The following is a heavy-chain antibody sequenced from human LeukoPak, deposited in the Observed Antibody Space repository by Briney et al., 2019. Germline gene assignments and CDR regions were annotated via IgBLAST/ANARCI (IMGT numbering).Heavy chain of an antibody. J-gene: IGHJ4*02. CDR3: GRDSRWAQPDY. CDR2: LTSSGAST. V-gene: IGHV3-23*01. CDR1: GFPFTHYG. Sequence: PGGSLRLSCAASGFPFTHYGMNWVRQAPGKGLGWVSGLTSSGASTYYADSGKGRFTISRDNSKNTVYLQINSLTAEDTAVYYCGRDSRWAQPDYWGQGTLVTVSS. D-gene: IGHD5-24*01.